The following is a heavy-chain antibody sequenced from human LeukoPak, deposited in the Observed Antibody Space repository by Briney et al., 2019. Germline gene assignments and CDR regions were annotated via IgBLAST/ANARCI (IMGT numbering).Heavy chain of an antibody. V-gene: IGHV4-30-4*01. CDR2: MYYSGST. D-gene: IGHD3-22*01. Sequence: SQTLSLTCTVSGGSISSGDYNWSWIRPPPGKGLEWIAYMYYSGSTYYNPSLKSRVTMSADTSKNQLSLKLSSMTAADTAVYYCARPYYYDSRIDPWGQGILVTVSS. CDR1: GGSISSGDYN. J-gene: IGHJ5*02. CDR3: ARPYYYDSRIDP.